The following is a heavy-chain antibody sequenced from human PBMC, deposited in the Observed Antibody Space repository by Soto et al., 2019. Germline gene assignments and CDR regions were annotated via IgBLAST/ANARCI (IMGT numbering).Heavy chain of an antibody. J-gene: IGHJ4*02. V-gene: IGHV3-23*01. CDR2: ISGSGGST. D-gene: IGHD6-19*01. CDR3: AKGGDSSGWLRRWLRIYFDY. CDR1: GFTFSSYA. Sequence: GGSLRLSCAASGFTFSSYAMSWVRQAPGKGLEWVSAISGSGGSTYYADSVKGRLTISRDNSKNTLYLQMNSLRAEDTAVYYCAKGGDSSGWLRRWLRIYFDYWGQGTLVTVSS.